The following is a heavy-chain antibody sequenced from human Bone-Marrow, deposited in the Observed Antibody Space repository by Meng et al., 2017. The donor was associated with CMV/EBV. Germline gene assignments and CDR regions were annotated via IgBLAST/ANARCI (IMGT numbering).Heavy chain of an antibody. CDR1: GGSISSYY. Sequence: LSCTVSGGSISSYYWSWIRQPPGKGLEWIGYIYYSGSTNYNPSLKSRVTISVDTSKNQFSLKLSSVTAADTAVYYCASSKGHGGSYYSGYFDYWGQGTLVTVSS. CDR2: IYYSGST. V-gene: IGHV4-59*01. CDR3: ASSKGHGGSYYSGYFDY. D-gene: IGHD1-26*01. J-gene: IGHJ4*02.